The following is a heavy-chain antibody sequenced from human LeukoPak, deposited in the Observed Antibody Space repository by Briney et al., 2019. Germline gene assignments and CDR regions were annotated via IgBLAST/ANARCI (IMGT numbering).Heavy chain of an antibody. J-gene: IGHJ6*02. CDR2: IYYSGST. V-gene: IGHV4-59*01. D-gene: IGHD6-13*01. Sequence: PSETLSLTCTVSGGSISSYYWSWIRQPPGKGLEWIGYIYYSGSTNYNPSLKSRVTISVDTSKNQFSPKLSSVTAADTAVYYCARDKRTYSSSRAPNGMDVWGQGTTVTVSS. CDR3: ARDKRTYSSSRAPNGMDV. CDR1: GGSISSYY.